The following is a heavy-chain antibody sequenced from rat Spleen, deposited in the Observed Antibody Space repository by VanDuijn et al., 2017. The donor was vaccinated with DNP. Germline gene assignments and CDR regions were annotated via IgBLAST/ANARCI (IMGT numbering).Heavy chain of an antibody. CDR2: ISYEGSST. D-gene: IGHD1-3*01. CDR3: ARLEVFPPRFNYGTLYYFDY. V-gene: IGHV5-22*01. Sequence: EVQLVESGGGLVQPGRSMKLSCAASGFTFSDYYMAWVRPAPKKGLEWVASISYEGSSTYYGDSVKGRFTISRDNAKSTLYLQMNSLRSEDTATYYCARLEVFPPRFNYGTLYYFDYWGQGVMVTVSS. J-gene: IGHJ2*01. CDR1: GFTFSDYY.